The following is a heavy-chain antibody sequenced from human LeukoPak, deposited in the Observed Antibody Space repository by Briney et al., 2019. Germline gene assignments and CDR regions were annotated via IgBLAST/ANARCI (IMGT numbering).Heavy chain of an antibody. CDR3: ARAGYTGIAARPLGAFDI. CDR2: IYYSGST. D-gene: IGHD6-6*01. CDR1: GDSISSGDYY. J-gene: IGHJ3*02. Sequence: PSETLSLTCIVSGDSISSGDYYWNWIRQPPGKGLEWIGYIYYSGSTNYNPSLKSRVTISVDTSKNQFSLKLSSVTAADTAVYYCARAGYTGIAARPLGAFDIWGQGTMVTVSS. V-gene: IGHV4-61*08.